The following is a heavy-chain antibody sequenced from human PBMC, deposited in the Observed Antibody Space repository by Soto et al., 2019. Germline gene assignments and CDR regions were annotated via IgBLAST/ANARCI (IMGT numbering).Heavy chain of an antibody. D-gene: IGHD3-10*01. CDR1: GFTFSSYG. CDR3: ARDRAIIWFSPGRPTWTPTPSYGMDV. CDR2: IWYDGSNK. V-gene: IGHV3-33*01. J-gene: IGHJ6*02. Sequence: PGGSLRLSCAASGFTFSSYGMHWVRQAPGKGLEWVAVIWYDGSNKYYADSVKGRFTISRDNSKNTLYLQMNSLRAEDTAVYYCARDRAIIWFSPGRPTWTPTPSYGMDVWGQGTTVTVSS.